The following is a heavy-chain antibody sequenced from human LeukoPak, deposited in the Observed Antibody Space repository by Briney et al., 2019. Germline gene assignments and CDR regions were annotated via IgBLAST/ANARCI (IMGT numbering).Heavy chain of an antibody. V-gene: IGHV4-34*01. CDR2: INHSGST. Sequence: SSETLSLTCAVYGGSFSGYYRSWIRQPPGKGLEWIGEINHSGSTNYNPSLKSRVTISVDTSKNQFSLKLSSVTAADTAVYYCARLSYDYVWGSYRPFDYWGQGTLVTVSS. D-gene: IGHD3-16*02. CDR3: ARLSYDYVWGSYRPFDY. J-gene: IGHJ4*02. CDR1: GGSFSGYY.